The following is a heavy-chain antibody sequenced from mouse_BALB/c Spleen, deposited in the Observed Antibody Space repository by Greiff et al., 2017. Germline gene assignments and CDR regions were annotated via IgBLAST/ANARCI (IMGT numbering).Heavy chain of an antibody. CDR3: ARGDYDYDNAMDY. Sequence: QVQLQQSGAELVRPGVSVKISCKGSGYTFTDYAMHWVKQSHAKSLEWIGVISTYYGDASYNQKFKGKATLTADTSSSTAYMQLSSLTSEDSAVYFCARGDYDYDNAMDYWGQGTSVTVSS. D-gene: IGHD2-4*01. CDR2: ISTYYGDA. V-gene: IGHV1S137*01. CDR1: GYTFTDYA. J-gene: IGHJ4*01.